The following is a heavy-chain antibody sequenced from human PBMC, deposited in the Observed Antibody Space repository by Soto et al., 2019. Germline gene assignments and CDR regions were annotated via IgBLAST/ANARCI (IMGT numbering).Heavy chain of an antibody. J-gene: IGHJ4*02. CDR1: GGSISSYY. D-gene: IGHD1-26*01. CDR3: ARMGVVGATTFDY. CDR2: IYYSGST. Sequence: QVQLQESGPGLVKPSETLSLTCTVSGGSISSYYWSWIRQPPGKGLEWIGYIYYSGSTNYNPSLKSRVPISVDTSKNQFSLKLSSVTAADTALYYCARMGVVGATTFDYWGQGTLVTVSS. V-gene: IGHV4-59*01.